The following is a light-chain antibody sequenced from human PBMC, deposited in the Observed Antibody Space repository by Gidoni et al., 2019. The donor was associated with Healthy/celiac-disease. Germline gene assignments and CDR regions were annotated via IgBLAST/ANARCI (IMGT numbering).Light chain of an antibody. Sequence: DIVMTQSPDSRAVPLGERATINCKSSQSVLYSSNNKNYLAWYQQKPGQPPKLLIYGASTRESGVPDRFSGSGSGTDFTLTISSLQADDVAVYYCQQYYSTPPYTFGQGTKLEIK. J-gene: IGKJ2*01. V-gene: IGKV4-1*01. CDR2: GAS. CDR3: QQYYSTPPYT. CDR1: QSVLYSSNNKNY.